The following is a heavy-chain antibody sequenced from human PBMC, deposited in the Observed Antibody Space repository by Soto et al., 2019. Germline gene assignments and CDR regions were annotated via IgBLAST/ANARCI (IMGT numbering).Heavy chain of an antibody. Sequence: LLVESGGGGVQPGRSLRLSCAASGFTCSLYGVHWVRQAPGKGLEWVAVTSYDGNNPYYADSVKGRFTISRDNSKNTLYLQMNSLRAADTAVYYCAKDSGYSGYDVYAYYYGMDVWGQGTTVTVSS. CDR3: AKDSGYSGYDVYAYYYGMDV. CDR2: TSYDGNNP. J-gene: IGHJ6*02. V-gene: IGHV3-30*18. D-gene: IGHD5-12*01. CDR1: GFTCSLYG.